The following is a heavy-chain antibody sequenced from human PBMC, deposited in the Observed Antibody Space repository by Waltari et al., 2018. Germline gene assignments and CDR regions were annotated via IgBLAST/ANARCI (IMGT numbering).Heavy chain of an antibody. CDR2: INAGNGNT. CDR1: GYTFTSYA. CDR3: ARDFYGAAGWFDY. J-gene: IGHJ4*02. V-gene: IGHV1-3*03. D-gene: IGHD3-10*01. Sequence: QVQLVQSGAEVKKPGASVKVPCKASGYTFTSYAMHWVRQAPGQRLEWMGWINAGNGNTKYSQEFQGRVTITRDTSASTAYMELSSLRSEDMAVYYCARDFYGAAGWFDYWGQGTLVTVSS.